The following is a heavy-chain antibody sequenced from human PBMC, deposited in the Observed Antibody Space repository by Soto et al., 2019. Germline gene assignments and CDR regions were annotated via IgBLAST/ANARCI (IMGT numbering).Heavy chain of an antibody. CDR2: ISSSSTI. Sequence: GGSLRLSCAASGFTFSSYSMNWVRQAPGKGLEWVSYISSSSTIYYADSVKGRFTISRDNAKNSLYLQMNSLRDEDTAVYYCARERRRRDGYNEFDYWGQGTLVTVSS. V-gene: IGHV3-48*02. J-gene: IGHJ4*02. CDR3: ARERRRRDGYNEFDY. CDR1: GFTFSSYS. D-gene: IGHD5-12*01.